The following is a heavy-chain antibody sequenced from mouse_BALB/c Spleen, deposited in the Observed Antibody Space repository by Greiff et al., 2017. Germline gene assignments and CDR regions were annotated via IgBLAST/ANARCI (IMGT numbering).Heavy chain of an antibody. J-gene: IGHJ2*01. CDR2: ISSGSSTI. Sequence: DVKLVESGGGLVQPGGSRKLSCAASGFTFSSFGMHWVRQAPEKGLEWVAYISSGSSTIYYADTVKGRFTISRDNPKNTLFLQMTSLRSEDTAMYYCARSFYDGYSFYFDYWGQGTTLTVSS. CDR3: ARSFYDGYSFYFDY. CDR1: GFTFSSFG. D-gene: IGHD2-3*01. V-gene: IGHV5-17*02.